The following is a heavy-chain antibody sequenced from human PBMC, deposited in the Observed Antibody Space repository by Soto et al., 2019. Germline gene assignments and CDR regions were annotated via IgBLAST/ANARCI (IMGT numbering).Heavy chain of an antibody. Sequence: QVQLVESGGGVVQPGRSLRLSCAASGFTFSSCAMHWFRQAPGKGLEWVALISYDGRNKYYADSVKGRFTISRDNSKNTLYLQMNSLRAEDTAVYYCARDKRDLRFLEWSYYFDYWGQGTLVTVSS. CDR1: GFTFSSCA. D-gene: IGHD3-3*01. J-gene: IGHJ4*02. CDR2: ISYDGRNK. CDR3: ARDKRDLRFLEWSYYFDY. V-gene: IGHV3-30*04.